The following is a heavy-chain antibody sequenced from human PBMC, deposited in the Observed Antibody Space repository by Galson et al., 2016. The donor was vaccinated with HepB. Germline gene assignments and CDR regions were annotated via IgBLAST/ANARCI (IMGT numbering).Heavy chain of an antibody. V-gene: IGHV4-61*02. J-gene: IGHJ4*02. D-gene: IGHD2-15*01. CDR2: IDTSGTT. Sequence: TLSLTCSVSGGSITSKNYYWSWIRQPAGKGLEWIGLIDTSGTTNYNPSPKRRVPISLGASENQFSRRLSAVTASDTAVYYCVRVVPALLDYYFDYWGQGALVTVSS. CDR1: GGSITSKNYY. CDR3: VRVVPALLDYYFDY.